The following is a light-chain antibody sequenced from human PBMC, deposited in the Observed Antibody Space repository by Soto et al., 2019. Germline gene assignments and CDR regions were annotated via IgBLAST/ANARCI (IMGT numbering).Light chain of an antibody. Sequence: TVLTQSPGTLSLSPGERATLPCTASQSVSNTYLAWYQQRPGQAPRLLIYDASNRATGIPARFSGSGSGTDFTLTISSLEPEDFAVYYCQQRSNWPLTFGGGTKVDIK. J-gene: IGKJ4*01. CDR2: DAS. CDR1: QSVSNTY. V-gene: IGKV3D-20*02. CDR3: QQRSNWPLT.